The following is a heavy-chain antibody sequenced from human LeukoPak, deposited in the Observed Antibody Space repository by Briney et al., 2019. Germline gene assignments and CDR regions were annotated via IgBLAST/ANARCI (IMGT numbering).Heavy chain of an antibody. Sequence: TSQTLSLTCAISGDSVSSNSAAWNWIRQSPSRGLEWLGRTYYRSKWYNDYAVSVKSRITINPDTSKNQFSLQLNSVTPEDTAVYYCAMVRGVTPNQRRIKIDYWGQGTLVTVSS. J-gene: IGHJ4*02. CDR1: GDSVSSNSAA. D-gene: IGHD3-10*01. CDR3: AMVRGVTPNQRRIKIDY. CDR2: TYYRSKWYN. V-gene: IGHV6-1*01.